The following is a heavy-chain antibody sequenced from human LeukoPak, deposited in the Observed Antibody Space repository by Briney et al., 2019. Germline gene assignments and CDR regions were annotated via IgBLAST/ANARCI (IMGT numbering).Heavy chain of an antibody. J-gene: IGHJ6*02. CDR3: TRDSAAMILYGMDV. D-gene: IGHD3-16*01. CDR1: GFTFGDYA. CDR2: IRSKAYGATI. V-gene: IGHV3-49*04. Sequence: GRSLRRSCKASGFTFGDYAMNWVRQAPGKGLEWVCFIRSKAYGATIEYAASVKGRFTISRDDSKSIAYLQMNTLKTEDTAVYYCTRDSAAMILYGMDVWGQGTTVTVSS.